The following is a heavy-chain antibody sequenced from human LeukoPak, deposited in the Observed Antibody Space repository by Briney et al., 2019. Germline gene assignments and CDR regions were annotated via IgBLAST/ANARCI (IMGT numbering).Heavy chain of an antibody. CDR3: ARDSSSWYYFDY. J-gene: IGHJ4*02. CDR1: GGPISSSSYY. CDR2: IYYSGST. D-gene: IGHD6-13*01. V-gene: IGHV4-39*07. Sequence: SETLSLTCTVSGGPISSSSYYWGWIRQPPGKGLEWIGSIYYSGSTYYNPSLKSRVTISVDTSKDQFSLKLSSVTAADTAVYHCARDSSSWYYFDYWGQGTLVTVSS.